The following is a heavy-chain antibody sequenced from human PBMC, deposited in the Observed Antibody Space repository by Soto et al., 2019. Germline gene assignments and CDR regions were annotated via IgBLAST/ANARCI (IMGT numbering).Heavy chain of an antibody. Sequence: PGGSLRLSCAASGFTFSDYYMSWIRQAPGKGLEWVSYISSSSSYTNYADSVKGRFTISRDNAKNSLYLQMNSLRAEDTAVYYCARDRLNYYDSSGYWIDPWGQGTLVTVSS. J-gene: IGHJ5*02. CDR3: ARDRLNYYDSSGYWIDP. CDR1: GFTFSDYY. D-gene: IGHD3-22*01. V-gene: IGHV3-11*06. CDR2: ISSSSSYT.